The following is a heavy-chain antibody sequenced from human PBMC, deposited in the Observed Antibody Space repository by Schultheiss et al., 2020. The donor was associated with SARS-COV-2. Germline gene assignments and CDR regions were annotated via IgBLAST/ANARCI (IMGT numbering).Heavy chain of an antibody. V-gene: IGHV3-49*04. CDR2: IRSKAYGGTT. CDR3: TRDAGTNYMDV. J-gene: IGHJ6*03. CDR1: GFTFGDYA. Sequence: GGSLRLSCTASGFTFGDYAMSWVRQAPGKGLEWVGFIRSKAYGGTTEYAASVKGRFTISRDDSKSIAYLQMNSLKTEDTAVYYCTRDAGTNYMDVWGKGTTVTVSS.